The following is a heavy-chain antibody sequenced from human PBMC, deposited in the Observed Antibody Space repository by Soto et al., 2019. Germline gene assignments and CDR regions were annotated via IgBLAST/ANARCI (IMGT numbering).Heavy chain of an antibody. D-gene: IGHD2-2*01. CDR3: ARVIVIVVVPAAMGPFDP. CDR1: GGSISSGGYY. Sequence: QVQLQESGPGLVKPSQTLSLTCTVSGGSISSGGYYWSWIRQHPGKGLEWIGYIYYSGSTYYNPSLKIRVTISVDTSKNQFSLKLSSVTAADTAVYYCARVIVIVVVPAAMGPFDPWGQGTLVTVSS. CDR2: IYYSGST. J-gene: IGHJ5*02. V-gene: IGHV4-31*03.